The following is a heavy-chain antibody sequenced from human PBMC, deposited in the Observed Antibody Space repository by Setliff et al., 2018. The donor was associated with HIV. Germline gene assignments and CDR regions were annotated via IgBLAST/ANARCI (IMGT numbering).Heavy chain of an antibody. CDR3: ATGGYYYYDKSDYYYHIDV. V-gene: IGHV1-69*13. CDR2: IIPIYGTA. Sequence: GASVKVSCKASGGTFSSYAISWVRQAPGQGLEWMGGIIPIYGTANYAQKFQGRVTITADESSSTAYMELSSLRSEGTAVYYCATGGYYYYDKSDYYYHIDVWGKGTTVTVSS. CDR1: GGTFSSYA. D-gene: IGHD3-22*01. J-gene: IGHJ6*03.